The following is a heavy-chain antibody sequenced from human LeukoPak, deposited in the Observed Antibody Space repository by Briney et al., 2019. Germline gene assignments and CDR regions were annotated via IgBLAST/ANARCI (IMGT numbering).Heavy chain of an antibody. D-gene: IGHD3-10*01. J-gene: IGHJ4*02. CDR2: IYPGDSDT. Sequence: GESLKISCKGSGYRFTSYWIGWVRRMPGKGLEWMGIIYPGDSDTRYSPSFQGQVTISADKSISTAYLQWSSLRASDTAMYYCARGYGSGTYYLDYWGQGTLVTVSS. CDR1: GYRFTSYW. V-gene: IGHV5-51*01. CDR3: ARGYGSGTYYLDY.